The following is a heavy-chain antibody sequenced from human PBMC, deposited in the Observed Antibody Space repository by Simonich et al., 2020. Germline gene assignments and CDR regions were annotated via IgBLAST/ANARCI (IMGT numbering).Heavy chain of an antibody. V-gene: IGHV3-21*01. CDR1: GFTFSSYS. Sequence: EVQLVESGGGLVKPGGSLRLSCAASGFTFSSYSMNWVRQAPGKGLEWVSSISSSSSYIYYADSVKGRFTISRDNAKNPLYLQMNSRSAEDTAVYYCAGGVYCSSTSCSTYYYYGMDVWGQGTTVTVSS. J-gene: IGHJ6*02. CDR2: ISSSSSYI. CDR3: AGGVYCSSTSCSTYYYYGMDV. D-gene: IGHD2-2*01.